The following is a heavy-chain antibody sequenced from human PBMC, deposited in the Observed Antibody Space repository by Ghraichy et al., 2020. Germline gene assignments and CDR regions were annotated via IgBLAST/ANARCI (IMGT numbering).Heavy chain of an antibody. D-gene: IGHD3-3*01. V-gene: IGHV3-49*03. Sequence: GRSLRLSCTGSDFTFGDYAVSWFRQAPGKGLDWVGFIRRKSHGGTTDYAASVKGRFTISRDDSKSIAYLQMNSLEGEDSAVYYCTRLGMGYDLLPSPPYYYYGMDLWGQGTTVIVSS. CDR3: TRLGMGYDLLPSPPYYYYGMDL. CDR2: IRRKSHGGTT. CDR1: DFTFGDYA. J-gene: IGHJ6*02.